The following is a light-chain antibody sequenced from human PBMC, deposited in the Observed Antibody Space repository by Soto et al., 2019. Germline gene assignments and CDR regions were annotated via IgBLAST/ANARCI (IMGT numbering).Light chain of an antibody. CDR3: QQYGSSPLIT. CDR1: QSVSSRY. J-gene: IGKJ5*01. V-gene: IGKV3-20*01. Sequence: EIVLTQSPGTLYVSPGERATLSCRGSQSVSSRYLAWYQQKPGQADRLLIYGASSRATGIPDRFSGSGSGTDFTLPISRLEPEDFVVYDGQQYGSSPLITFGQGTRLEIK. CDR2: GAS.